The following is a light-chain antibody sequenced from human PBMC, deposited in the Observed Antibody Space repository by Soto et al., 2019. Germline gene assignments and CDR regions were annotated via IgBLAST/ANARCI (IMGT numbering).Light chain of an antibody. CDR2: GNS. CDR3: QSYDSSLSGWV. Sequence: QPVLTQPPSVSGAPGQRVTISCTGSSSNIGAGYDVHWYQQLPGTAPKLLIYGNSNRPSGVPDRFSGSKTGTSDSLAITGLQAEDEADYYCQSYDSSLSGWVFGGGTKVTVL. V-gene: IGLV1-40*01. CDR1: SSNIGAGYD. J-gene: IGLJ3*02.